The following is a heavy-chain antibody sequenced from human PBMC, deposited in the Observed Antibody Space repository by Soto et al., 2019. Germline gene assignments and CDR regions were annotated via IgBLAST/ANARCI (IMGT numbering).Heavy chain of an antibody. Sequence: QVQLVESGGGVVQPGRSLRLSCVVSGITFRTYAMHWVRQAPGKGLEWVAVTYDDGTEKYYADSVRGRFTISRDNSKNTLYLQMNSLRAEDTAVYFCASANGWEPQSVCGYWGRGTLVTVSS. J-gene: IGHJ4*02. CDR1: GITFRTYA. D-gene: IGHD1-26*01. CDR2: TYDDGTEK. CDR3: ASANGWEPQSVCGY. V-gene: IGHV3-30-3*01.